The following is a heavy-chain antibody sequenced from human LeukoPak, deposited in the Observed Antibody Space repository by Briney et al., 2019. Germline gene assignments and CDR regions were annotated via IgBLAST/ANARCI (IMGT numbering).Heavy chain of an antibody. D-gene: IGHD6-13*01. CDR2: ISTSSSHT. Sequence: GGSLRLSCAASGFTFSAYYMTWIRQAPGKGLEWLSYISTSSSHTSYADSVKGRFTISRDNAKNSLSLQLNSLRAEDTSVYYCATEGRSTTPGYWGQGTLVIVSS. V-gene: IGHV3-11*06. J-gene: IGHJ4*02. CDR3: ATEGRSTTPGY. CDR1: GFTFSAYY.